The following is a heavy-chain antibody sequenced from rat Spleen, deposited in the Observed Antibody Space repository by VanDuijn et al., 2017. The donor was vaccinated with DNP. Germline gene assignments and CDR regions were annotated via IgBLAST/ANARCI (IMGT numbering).Heavy chain of an antibody. CDR3: TREVTYYVSRWFAY. CDR1: GFTFSDYK. V-gene: IGHV5S10*01. Sequence: EVQLVESGGGLVQPGRSLKLSCAASGFTFSDYKMAWVRQAPKKGLEWVATISTSGSRTYYPDSVKGRFTISRDNAKRNLVLQMDSLTSEDTATYYCTREVTYYVSRWFAYWGQGTLVTVSS. J-gene: IGHJ3*01. D-gene: IGHD1-6*01. CDR2: ISTSGSRT.